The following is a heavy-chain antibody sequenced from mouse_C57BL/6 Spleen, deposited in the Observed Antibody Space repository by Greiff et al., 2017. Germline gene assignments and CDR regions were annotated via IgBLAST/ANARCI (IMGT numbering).Heavy chain of an antibody. V-gene: IGHV5-9*01. CDR1: GFTFSSYT. Sequence: EVMLVESGGGLVKPGGSLKLSCAASGFTFSSYTMSWVRQTPEKRLEWVATISGGGGNTYYPASVKGRFTISRDNAKNTLYLQMSSLRSEDAALYYCAGHSRLYYAGSSWYFDVWGTGTTVTVSS. CDR3: AGHSRLYYAGSSWYFDV. J-gene: IGHJ1*03. D-gene: IGHD1-1*01. CDR2: ISGGGGNT.